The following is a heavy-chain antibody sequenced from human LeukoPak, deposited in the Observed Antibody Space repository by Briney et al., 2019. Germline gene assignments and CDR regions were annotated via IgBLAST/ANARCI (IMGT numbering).Heavy chain of an antibody. CDR1: GYTFTDYY. D-gene: IGHD3-10*01. V-gene: IGHV1-2*02. J-gene: IGHJ4*02. Sequence: ASVKVSCKASGYTFTDYYLHWVRQAPAQGLEWMGWINPKSGVTKYAQKFQGRVTMTRDTSISTAYMELSRLRSDDTAVYYCARDSGERGSGSYLIAYWGQGTLVTVSS. CDR3: ARDSGERGSGSYLIAY. CDR2: INPKSGVT.